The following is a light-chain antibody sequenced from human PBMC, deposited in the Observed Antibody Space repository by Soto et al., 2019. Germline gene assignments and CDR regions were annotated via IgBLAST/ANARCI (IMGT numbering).Light chain of an antibody. J-gene: IGLJ3*02. CDR1: SSDVATYNY. V-gene: IGLV2-14*03. CDR2: DVS. Sequence: QSALTQPASVSGSPGQSITISCTGTSSDVATYNYVSWYQHHPGKAPKLVIYDVSNRPSGVYNRFSGSKSGNTASLTISGLQAEDEADYYCSSYTTSNTVVFGGGTKLTVL. CDR3: SSYTTSNTVV.